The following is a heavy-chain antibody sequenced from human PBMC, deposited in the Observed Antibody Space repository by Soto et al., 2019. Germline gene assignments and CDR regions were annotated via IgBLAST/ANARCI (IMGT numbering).Heavy chain of an antibody. CDR3: TRSVTGTTAHFDY. V-gene: IGHV3-73*02. J-gene: IGHJ4*02. CDR1: GFTFSGSA. CDR2: MRSKANSYAT. Sequence: EVQLVESGGGLVQPGGSLKLSCAASGFTFSGSAMHWVRQSSGKGLEWVARMRSKANSYATAYAASVKGRFTISRDDSTNTAYLQMNSLKTEDTAVYYCTRSVTGTTAHFDYWGQGTLVTVSS. D-gene: IGHD1-7*01.